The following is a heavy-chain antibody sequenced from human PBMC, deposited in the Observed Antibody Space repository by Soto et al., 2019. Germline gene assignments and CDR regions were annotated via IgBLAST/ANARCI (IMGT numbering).Heavy chain of an antibody. CDR2: IYHSGST. J-gene: IGHJ4*02. Sequence: SETLSLTCAVSGYSISSGYYWGCIRQPPGKGLEWIGSIYHSGSTYYNPSLKSRVTISVDTSKNQFSLKLSSVTAADTAVYYCARSRIVVVNPFDYWGQGTLVTVSS. V-gene: IGHV4-38-2*01. D-gene: IGHD3-22*01. CDR3: ARSRIVVVNPFDY. CDR1: GYSISSGYY.